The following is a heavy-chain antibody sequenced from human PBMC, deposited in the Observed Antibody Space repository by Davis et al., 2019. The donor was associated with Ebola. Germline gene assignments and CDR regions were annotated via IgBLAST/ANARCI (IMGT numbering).Heavy chain of an antibody. CDR3: AKADTSGDIVVVVAPGAFDI. V-gene: IGHV3-30*18. D-gene: IGHD2-15*01. CDR1: GFTFSSYG. Sequence: PGGSLRLSCAASGFTFSSYGMHWVRQAPGKGLEWVAVISYDGSNKYYADSVKGRFTISRDNSKNTLYLQMNSLRAEDTAVYYCAKADTSGDIVVVVAPGAFDIWGQGTMVTVSS. CDR2: ISYDGSNK. J-gene: IGHJ3*02.